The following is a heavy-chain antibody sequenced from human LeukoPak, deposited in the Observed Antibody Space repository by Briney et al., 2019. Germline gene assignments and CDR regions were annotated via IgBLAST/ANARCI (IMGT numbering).Heavy chain of an antibody. Sequence: GASVKVSCKASGYTFTGYYMHWVRQASGQGLEWMGGIIPIFGTANYAQKFQGRVTITADASTSTAYMELSSLRSEDTAVYYCTRSVRNGHIDYWGQGTLVTVSS. J-gene: IGHJ4*02. CDR3: TRSVRNGHIDY. CDR2: IIPIFGTA. CDR1: GYTFTGYY. V-gene: IGHV1-69*13. D-gene: IGHD2-21*01.